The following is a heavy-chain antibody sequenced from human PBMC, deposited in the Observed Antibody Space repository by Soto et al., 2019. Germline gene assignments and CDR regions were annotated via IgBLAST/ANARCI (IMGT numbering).Heavy chain of an antibody. Sequence: QITLRESGPTLVKPTQTLTLTCTISGFSLSTSGVGVGWIRQPPGKSLEWLALIYWDDVQRYSPSLKTRLTITQDTSSSQVVLTMTNMDPVDTATYYCAHSPCSGGTCYLFDYWGQGTLVTVSS. D-gene: IGHD2-15*01. V-gene: IGHV2-5*02. CDR2: IYWDDVQ. J-gene: IGHJ4*02. CDR1: GFSLSTSGVG. CDR3: AHSPCSGGTCYLFDY.